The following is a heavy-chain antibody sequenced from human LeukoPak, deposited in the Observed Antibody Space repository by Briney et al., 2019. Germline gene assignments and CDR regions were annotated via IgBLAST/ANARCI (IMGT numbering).Heavy chain of an antibody. CDR3: ARAGIFCTADSCYSFDF. D-gene: IGHD2-15*01. CDR1: GYTFSSYD. CDR2: MNPNSGNS. J-gene: IGHJ4*02. Sequence: ASVKVSCKASGYTFSSYDINWVRQAAGQGLEWMGWMNPNSGNSDSAQKFQGRVTMTRDTSIGTAYMELSSLRPADTAVYYCARAGIFCTADSCYSFDFWGQGTLVAVSS. V-gene: IGHV1-8*01.